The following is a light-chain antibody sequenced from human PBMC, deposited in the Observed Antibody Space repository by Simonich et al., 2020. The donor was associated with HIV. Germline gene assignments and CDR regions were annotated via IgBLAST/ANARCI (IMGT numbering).Light chain of an antibody. V-gene: IGLV2-14*03. J-gene: IGLJ2*01. CDR3: SSYTSSTTPV. Sequence: QSALTQPASVSGSPGQSITITCTGTSSDVGGYNNVSWYQQNPGKAPNLMIYDVSNRPSEVSNRFSCTKSGNTASLTISGLQAEDEADYYCSSYTSSTTPVFGGGTKLTVL. CDR1: SSDVGGYNN. CDR2: DVS.